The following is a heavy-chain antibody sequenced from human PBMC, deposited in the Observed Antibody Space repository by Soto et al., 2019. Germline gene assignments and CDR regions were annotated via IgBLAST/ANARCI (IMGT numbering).Heavy chain of an antibody. Sequence: PGGSLRLSCAASGFTVSSYGMHWVRQAPGKGLEWVAVISYDGSNKYYADSVKGRFTISRDNSKNTLYLQMNSLRAEDTAVYYCAKDRGYCSGGSCYSANYYGMDVWGQGTTVTVSS. CDR3: AKDRGYCSGGSCYSANYYGMDV. J-gene: IGHJ6*02. CDR2: ISYDGSNK. D-gene: IGHD2-15*01. V-gene: IGHV3-30*18. CDR1: GFTVSSYG.